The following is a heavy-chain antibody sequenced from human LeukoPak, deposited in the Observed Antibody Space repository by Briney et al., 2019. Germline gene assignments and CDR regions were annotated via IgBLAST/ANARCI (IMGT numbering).Heavy chain of an antibody. CDR3: ARWATASSIDH. V-gene: IGHV4-59*08. D-gene: IGHD6-6*01. CDR2: IDYSGST. J-gene: IGHJ5*02. CDR1: GGSISTYY. Sequence: NTSETLSLTCTVSGGSISTYYWSWNRQPPGKGLEWIGYIDYSGSTNYNPSLKSRVTISVDTSKNQFSLKLGSVTAADTAVYYCARWATASSIDHWGQGTLVTVSS.